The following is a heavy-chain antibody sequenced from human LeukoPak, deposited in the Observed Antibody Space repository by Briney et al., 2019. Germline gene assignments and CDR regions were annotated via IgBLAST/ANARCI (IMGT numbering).Heavy chain of an antibody. V-gene: IGHV3-15*01. D-gene: IGHD2-2*01. CDR3: TTDQGRYCSSTSCYVFDY. Sequence: GGSLRLSCAASGFTFSNAWMSWVRQAPGKGLEWVGRIKSKTDGGTTDYAAPVKGRFTISRDDSKNTLYLQMNSLKTEDTAVYYCTTDQGRYCSSTSCYVFDYWGRGTLVTVSP. CDR2: IKSKTDGGTT. CDR1: GFTFSNAW. J-gene: IGHJ4*02.